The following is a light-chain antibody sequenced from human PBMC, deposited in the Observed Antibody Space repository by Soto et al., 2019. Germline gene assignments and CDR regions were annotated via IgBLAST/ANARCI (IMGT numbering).Light chain of an antibody. CDR3: QQLNTYPLA. Sequence: IQLTQSPSSLSASVGDRVTITCRASQGISSSLAWYQQKPGNAPKLLIYTASTLQSGVPSRFSSSGSGTDFTLTISSLQPEDFATYYCQQLNTYPLAFGGGTKVDFK. V-gene: IGKV1-9*01. CDR2: TAS. J-gene: IGKJ4*01. CDR1: QGISSS.